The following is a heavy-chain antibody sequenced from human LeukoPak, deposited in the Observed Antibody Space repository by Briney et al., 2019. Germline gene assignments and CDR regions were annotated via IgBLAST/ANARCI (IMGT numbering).Heavy chain of an antibody. CDR3: ARAWDWNYVFDY. CDR1: GFXVSSNY. Sequence: GGSLRLSCAASGFXVSSNYISWVRQAPGKGLEWVSVIYSGGSTYYADSVKGRFTISRHNSKNTLYLQMNSLRAEDTAVYYCARAWDWNYVFDYWGQGSLVTVSS. V-gene: IGHV3-53*04. J-gene: IGHJ4*02. D-gene: IGHD1-7*01. CDR2: IYSGGST.